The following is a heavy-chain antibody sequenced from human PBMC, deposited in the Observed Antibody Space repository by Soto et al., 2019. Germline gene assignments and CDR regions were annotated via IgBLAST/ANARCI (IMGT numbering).Heavy chain of an antibody. CDR3: AKEGVGSSSWYVPYYYYGMDV. D-gene: IGHD6-13*01. J-gene: IGHJ6*02. V-gene: IGHV3-23*01. CDR1: GFTFSSYA. CDR2: ISGSGGST. Sequence: GGSLRLSCAASGFTFSSYAMSWVRQAPGKGLEWVSAISGSGGSTYYADSVKGRFTNARDNSKNTRYLQMNSLRAEDTAVYYCAKEGVGSSSWYVPYYYYGMDVWGQGTTVTVSS.